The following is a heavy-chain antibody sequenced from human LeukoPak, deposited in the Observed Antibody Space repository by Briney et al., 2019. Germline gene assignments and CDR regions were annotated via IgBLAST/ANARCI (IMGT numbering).Heavy chain of an antibody. D-gene: IGHD5-24*01. CDR1: GFTFDDYT. V-gene: IGHV3-43*01. J-gene: IGHJ4*02. Sequence: GGSLRLSCAASGFTFDDYTMHWVRQAPGKGLEWVSLISWDGGTRYYADSVKGRFTISRDNSKNSLYLQMNSLRTEDTALYYCAKEGEEMAAFDYWGQGTLVTVSS. CDR3: AKEGEEMAAFDY. CDR2: ISWDGGTR.